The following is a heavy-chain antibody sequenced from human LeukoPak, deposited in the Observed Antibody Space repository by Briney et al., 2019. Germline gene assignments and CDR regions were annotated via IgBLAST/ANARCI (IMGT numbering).Heavy chain of an antibody. CDR3: AAYRGAHHKTFDY. Sequence: ASVKVSCKASGFTFTSSAMQWVRQARGQRLEWIGWIVVGSGNTNYAQKFQERVTITRDMSTSTAYMELSSLRSEDTAVYYCAAYRGAHHKTFDYWGRGTLVTVSS. V-gene: IGHV1-58*02. D-gene: IGHD1-26*01. CDR1: GFTFTSSA. J-gene: IGHJ4*02. CDR2: IVVGSGNT.